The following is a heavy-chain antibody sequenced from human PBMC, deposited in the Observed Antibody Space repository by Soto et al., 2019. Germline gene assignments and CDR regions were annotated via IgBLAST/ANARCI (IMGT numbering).Heavy chain of an antibody. Sequence: QVHLVQSGPEVMKPGASVKVSCKASGYSFSHYFMHWVRQVPGQGLEWMGWINSSNGGTKYSHKFQGRLIMTTDKSTSTAYMELSRLTSDDTAIYYCAREAYSASFGYVTNPNWFDPWGQGTLVSVSS. D-gene: IGHD2-2*03. CDR3: AREAYSASFGYVTNPNWFDP. V-gene: IGHV1-2*02. CDR1: GYSFSHYF. CDR2: INSSNGGT. J-gene: IGHJ5*02.